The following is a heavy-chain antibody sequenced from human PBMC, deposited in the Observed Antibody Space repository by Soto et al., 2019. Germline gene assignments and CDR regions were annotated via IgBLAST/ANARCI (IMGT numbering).Heavy chain of an antibody. CDR2: MNPHSGGT. Sequence: ASVKVSCKASGYSFTSLHFNWVRQATGQGLEWIGWMNPHSGGTGFAQGFQGRVTMTRNTSVNTAYMELRSLRSQDTAVYYCARGSPGPVDHWGQGTQVTVSS. J-gene: IGHJ4*02. V-gene: IGHV1-8*01. CDR3: ARGSPGPVDH. CDR1: GYSFTSLH. D-gene: IGHD3-10*01.